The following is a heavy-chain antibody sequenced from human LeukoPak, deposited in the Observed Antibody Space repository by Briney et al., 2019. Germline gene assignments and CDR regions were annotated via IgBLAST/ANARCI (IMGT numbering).Heavy chain of an antibody. CDR2: IYSGGST. V-gene: IGHV3-66*01. D-gene: IGHD2-21*02. J-gene: IGHJ4*02. CDR1: GFTVSSSY. CDR3: ARDKVTAVDYYFDY. Sequence: GGSLRLSCAASGFTVSSSYMTWVRQAPGKGLEWVSVIYSGGSTYYADSVKGRFTISRDNSKNTLYLQMNSLRAEDTAVSYCARDKVTAVDYYFDYWGQGTLVTVSS.